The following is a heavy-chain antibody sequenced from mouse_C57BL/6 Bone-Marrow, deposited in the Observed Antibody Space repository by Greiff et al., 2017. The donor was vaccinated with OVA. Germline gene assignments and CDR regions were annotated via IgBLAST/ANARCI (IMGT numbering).Heavy chain of an antibody. CDR1: GYTFTSYW. V-gene: IGHV1-69*01. J-gene: IGHJ3*01. CDR3: ARRGLRRRGGFAY. CDR2: IDPSDSYT. Sequence: QVQLQQSGAELVMPGASVKLSCKASGYTFTSYWMHWVKQRPGQGLEWIGEIDPSDSYTNYNQKFKGKSTLTVDKSSSTAYMQLSSLTSEDSAVYYCARRGLRRRGGFAYWGQGTLVTVSA. D-gene: IGHD2-2*01.